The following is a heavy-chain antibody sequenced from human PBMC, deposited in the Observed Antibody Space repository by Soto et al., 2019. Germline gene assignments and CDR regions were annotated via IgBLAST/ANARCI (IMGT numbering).Heavy chain of an antibody. V-gene: IGHV1-46*01. CDR1: GYTFTASY. CDR2: IDPSGGST. Sequence: ASVKVSCKASGYTFTASYMHWVRQAPGQGLEWMGIIDPSGGSTSYSQKFQGRVTMTRDTSTSTVYMELNSLRSEDTAVFYCARDSGHYYRSDAFDKWGQGTMVTV. J-gene: IGHJ3*02. CDR3: ARDSGHYYRSDAFDK. D-gene: IGHD1-26*01.